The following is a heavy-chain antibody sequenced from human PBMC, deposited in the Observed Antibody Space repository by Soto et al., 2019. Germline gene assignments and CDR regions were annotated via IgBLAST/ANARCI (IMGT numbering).Heavy chain of an antibody. D-gene: IGHD2-2*01. V-gene: IGHV4-59*01. Sequence: SLTCTVSGDSMSSYYWRWIRQPPGKGLEWIGYIYYSGSTTYNPSLRSRVTMSVDTSKNQFSLRLSSVTAAATAVDYCARAKSTYQTFDHWGQGSQVTVYS. CDR3: ARAKSTYQTFDH. CDR1: GDSMSSYY. CDR2: IYYSGST. J-gene: IGHJ4*02.